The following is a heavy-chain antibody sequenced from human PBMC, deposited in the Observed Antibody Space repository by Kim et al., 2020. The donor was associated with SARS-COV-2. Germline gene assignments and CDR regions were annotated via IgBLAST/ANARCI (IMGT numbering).Heavy chain of an antibody. Sequence: GGSLRLSCAASGFTFSNYGMSWVRQAPGKGLEWVSVISGSGGTTYYADSVKGRFTISRENSKDTLYLQMNSLRAEDTAVYYCAKYRSRDSFDYWGQGTLVTVSS. CDR3: AKYRSRDSFDY. J-gene: IGHJ4*02. V-gene: IGHV3-23*01. CDR1: GFTFSNYG. CDR2: ISGSGGTT.